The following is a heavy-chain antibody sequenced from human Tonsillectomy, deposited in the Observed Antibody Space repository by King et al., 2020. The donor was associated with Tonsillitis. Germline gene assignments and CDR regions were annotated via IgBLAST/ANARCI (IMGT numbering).Heavy chain of an antibody. CDR1: GFTXSTYW. V-gene: IGHV3-7*03. J-gene: IGHJ4*02. D-gene: IGHD5-24*01. CDR2: XXKXGXXK. Sequence: VQLVESGGGXVQPGGSLRLSXXASGFTXSTYWMGWVRXAPGKGXEWVXXXXKXGXXKXXVDSVKGRFAISRDXXKNSLYLXMXXXRAEDTGVYYCAKTSESDRWLPDYWGQGTLVTVSS. CDR3: AKTSESDRWLPDY.